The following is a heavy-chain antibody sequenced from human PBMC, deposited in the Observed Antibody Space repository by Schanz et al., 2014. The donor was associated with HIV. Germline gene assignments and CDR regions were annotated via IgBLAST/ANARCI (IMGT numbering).Heavy chain of an antibody. V-gene: IGHV3-30*18. CDR3: AKVTPLRCLDY. D-gene: IGHD4-17*01. Sequence: QVQLVESGGGVVQPGRSLRLSCAASGFTFSSFGMHWVRQAPGKGLEWVAVISSDGSEEYFADSVKGRFTISRDNSKNTVYLQMNSLRAEDTALYYCAKVTPLRCLDYWGQGTLVTVSS. CDR2: ISSDGSEE. J-gene: IGHJ4*02. CDR1: GFTFSSFG.